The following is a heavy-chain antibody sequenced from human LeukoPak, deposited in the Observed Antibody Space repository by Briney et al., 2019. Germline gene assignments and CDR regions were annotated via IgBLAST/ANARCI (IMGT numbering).Heavy chain of an antibody. CDR2: INSDGSST. CDR3: ARDASFKPDY. J-gene: IGHJ4*02. V-gene: IGHV3-74*01. CDR1: GFTFSIYW. Sequence: PGGSLRLSCADSGFTFSIYWMHWVRQAPGKGLVWVSRINSDGSSTSYADFVKGRFTISRDNAKNTLYLEINSLRAEDTAVYYCARDASFKPDYWGQGTLVTVSS.